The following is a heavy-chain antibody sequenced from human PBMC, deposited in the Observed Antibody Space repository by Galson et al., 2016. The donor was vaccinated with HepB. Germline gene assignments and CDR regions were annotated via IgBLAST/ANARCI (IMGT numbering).Heavy chain of an antibody. J-gene: IGHJ4*02. D-gene: IGHD1-26*01. Sequence: SVKVSCKASGYTFTDYYIHWVRQAPGQGLEWMGWINPNNGGTNYAQRFQDWVTMTRDTSISTAYMELSRLKSDDTAVYYCARGPGTKFVYWGQGTLVTVSS. CDR3: ARGPGTKFVY. CDR1: GYTFTDYY. V-gene: IGHV1-2*04. CDR2: INPNNGGT.